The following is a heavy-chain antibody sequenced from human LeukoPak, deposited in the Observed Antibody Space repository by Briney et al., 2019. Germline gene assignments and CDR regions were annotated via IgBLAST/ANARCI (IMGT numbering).Heavy chain of an antibody. Sequence: GASVKVSCKASGYTFTGYYMHWVRQAPGQGLEWMGRINPNSGGTNYAQKFQGRVTMTRDTSISTAYMELSRLRSDDTAVYYCARAYGRFPLRVAFDIWGQGTMITVSS. J-gene: IGHJ3*02. CDR2: INPNSGGT. D-gene: IGHD3-10*01. CDR1: GYTFTGYY. CDR3: ARAYGRFPLRVAFDI. V-gene: IGHV1-2*06.